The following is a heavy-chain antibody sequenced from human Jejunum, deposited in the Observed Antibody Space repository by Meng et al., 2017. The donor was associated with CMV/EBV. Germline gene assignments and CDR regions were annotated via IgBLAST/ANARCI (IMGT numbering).Heavy chain of an antibody. V-gene: IGHV3-48*03. CDR3: VRGGSSGTLKYFDY. CDR1: GFTFSSYE. J-gene: IGHJ4*02. Sequence: GFTFSSYEMNWVRQIPGKGLEWISYISASTSAIYYAASVKGRFTISRDNVKNSLYLLMESLRANDTAIYYCVRGGSSGTLKYFDYWGQGALVTVSS. CDR2: ISASTSAI. D-gene: IGHD3-3*01.